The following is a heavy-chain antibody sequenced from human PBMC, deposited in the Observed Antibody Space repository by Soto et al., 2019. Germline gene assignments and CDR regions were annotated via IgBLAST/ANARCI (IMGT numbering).Heavy chain of an antibody. CDR2: VYPSDSDV. V-gene: IGHV5-51*01. CDR3: TKGATSPSAS. CDR1: GYRFSSAL. Sequence: GEALNRSCPVPGYRFSSALIGPFPQTPGKGLEWLGNVYPSDSDVRYSPAFEGQVTISADNSINTAYLQLLNLKASDTAIYYCTKGATSPSASRGHGTPVTVSP. J-gene: IGHJ1*01. D-gene: IGHD3-16*01.